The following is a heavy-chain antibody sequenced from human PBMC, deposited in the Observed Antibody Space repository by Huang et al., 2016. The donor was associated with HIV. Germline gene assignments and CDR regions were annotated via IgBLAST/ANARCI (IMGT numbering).Heavy chain of an antibody. J-gene: IGHJ4*02. CDR2: INTNTGNT. V-gene: IGHV7-4-1*02. CDR3: ARGLFDY. CDR1: GYTFTSYA. Sequence: QVQLVQSGSELTKPGASVKVSCKSSGYTFTSYASNWVRQAPGQGLEWMGWINTNTGNTTYAQVCTGRFVFSLDTSVSTAYLQISSLKAEDTAVYYCARGLFDYWGQGTLVTVSS.